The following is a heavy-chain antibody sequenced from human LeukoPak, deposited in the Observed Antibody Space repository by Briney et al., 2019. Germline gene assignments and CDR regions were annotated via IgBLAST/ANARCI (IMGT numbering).Heavy chain of an antibody. D-gene: IGHD3-22*01. Sequence: ASVKVSCKTSGYTFTGYYIHWVRQAPGQGLEWMGGTNPDSGSIKYAQKFQARVTMTRDTTAYMELNRLRSDDTAVYYCARGKHFDSNGYYEAFYFDYWGQGTLVTVSS. J-gene: IGHJ4*02. CDR3: ARGKHFDSNGYYEAFYFDY. V-gene: IGHV1-2*02. CDR1: GYTFTGYY. CDR2: TNPDSGSI.